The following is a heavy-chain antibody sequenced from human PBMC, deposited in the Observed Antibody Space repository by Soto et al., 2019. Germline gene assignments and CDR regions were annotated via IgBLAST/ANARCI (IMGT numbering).Heavy chain of an antibody. Sequence: ASVKVSCKASGYTFTGYYMHWVRQAPGQGLERMGWINSNNGNTNYAQKFQGRVTMTTDTSTSTAYMELRTLRSDDTAVYYCARDPGTSYYDSSGYFFDHWGQGTLVTVSS. J-gene: IGHJ4*02. V-gene: IGHV1-2*02. CDR1: GYTFTGYY. CDR2: INSNNGNT. CDR3: ARDPGTSYYDSSGYFFDH. D-gene: IGHD3-22*01.